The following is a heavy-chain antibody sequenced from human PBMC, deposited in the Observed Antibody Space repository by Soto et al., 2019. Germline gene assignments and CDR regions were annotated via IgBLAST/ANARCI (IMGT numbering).Heavy chain of an antibody. CDR1: GYTFTSYD. CDR3: ARGQRGGSLQFYYYYMDV. CDR2: MNPNSGNT. V-gene: IGHV1-8*01. D-gene: IGHD6-13*01. J-gene: IGHJ6*03. Sequence: ASVKVSCKASGYTFTSYDINWVRQATGQGLEWMGWMNPNSGNTGYAQKFQGRVTMTRNTSISTAYMELSSLRSEDTAVYYFARGQRGGSLQFYYYYMDVWGKGTTVTVSS.